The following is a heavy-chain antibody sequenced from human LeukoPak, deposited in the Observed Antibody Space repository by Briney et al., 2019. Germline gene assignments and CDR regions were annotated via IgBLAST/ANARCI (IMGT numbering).Heavy chain of an antibody. CDR2: IKQDGSEK. J-gene: IGHJ4*02. V-gene: IGHV3-7*01. Sequence: GGSLRLSCAASGFTFSRYWMSWVRQAPGKGLEWVANIKQDGSEKYYVDSVKGRFTISKDNAKNSLYLQMNSLRAEDTAVYYCAREEGGYYDSSGFFDYWGQGTLVTVSS. CDR3: AREEGGYYDSSGFFDY. CDR1: GFTFSRYW. D-gene: IGHD3-22*01.